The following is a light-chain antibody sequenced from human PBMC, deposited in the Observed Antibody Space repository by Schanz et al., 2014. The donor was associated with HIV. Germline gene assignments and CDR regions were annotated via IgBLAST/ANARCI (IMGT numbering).Light chain of an antibody. Sequence: QSVLTQPPSVSGAPGQRVTISCSGSNSNIGTGFDVHCYQFLPGTPPKVLIFANTHRPSGVPDRFSGSKSGTSASLDITGLQAEDEADYYCQSFDRSLGRVVFGGGTKLTVL. V-gene: IGLV1-40*01. CDR3: QSFDRSLGRVV. J-gene: IGLJ2*01. CDR2: ANT. CDR1: NSNIGTGFD.